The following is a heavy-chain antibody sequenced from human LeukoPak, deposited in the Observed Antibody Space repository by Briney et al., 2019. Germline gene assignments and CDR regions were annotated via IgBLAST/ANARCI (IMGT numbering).Heavy chain of an antibody. CDR3: AKRPNYYGSGSYSLGGYYFDY. Sequence: PGGSLRLSCAASGFTFSSYGMHWVRQAPGKGLEWVAFIRYDGSNKYYADSVKGRFTISRDNSKNTLYLQMNSLRAEDTAVYYCAKRPNYYGSGSYSLGGYYFDYWGQGTLVTVSS. V-gene: IGHV3-30*02. J-gene: IGHJ4*02. D-gene: IGHD3-10*01. CDR2: IRYDGSNK. CDR1: GFTFSSYG.